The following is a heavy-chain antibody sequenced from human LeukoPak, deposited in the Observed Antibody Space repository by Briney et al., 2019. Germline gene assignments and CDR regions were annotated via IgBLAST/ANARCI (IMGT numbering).Heavy chain of an antibody. J-gene: IGHJ4*02. CDR2: IKEDGSEK. CDR1: GFTLSSYW. Sequence: PGGSLRLSCAASGFTLSSYWMSWVRQAPGKGLEWVANIKEDGSEKNFVDSVKGRFTISRDNAKNSLYLQMDSLRADDTAVYYCATYRGLDFGGQGGLVTVSS. CDR3: ATYRGLDF. V-gene: IGHV3-7*01. D-gene: IGHD2-21*01.